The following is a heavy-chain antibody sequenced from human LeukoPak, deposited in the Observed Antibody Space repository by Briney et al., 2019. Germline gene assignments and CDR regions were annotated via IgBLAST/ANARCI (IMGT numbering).Heavy chain of an antibody. V-gene: IGHV4-59*01. J-gene: IGHJ3*02. Sequence: PSETLSLTCTVSGGSISSYYWSWIRQPPGKGLEWIGYIYYSGSTNYNPSLKSRVTISVDTSKNQFSLKLSSVTAADTAVYYCARGGGSSGGRAFDIWGQGTMVTVSS. CDR1: GGSISSYY. CDR2: IYYSGST. CDR3: ARGGGSSGGRAFDI. D-gene: IGHD6-19*01.